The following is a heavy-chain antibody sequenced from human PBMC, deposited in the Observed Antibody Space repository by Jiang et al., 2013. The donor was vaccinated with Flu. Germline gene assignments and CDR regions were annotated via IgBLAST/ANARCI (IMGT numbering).Heavy chain of an antibody. CDR2: INHSGST. D-gene: IGHD1-1*01. CDR1: Y. Sequence: YWSWIRQPPGKGLEWIGEINHSGSTNYNPSLKSRVTISVDTSKNQFSLKLSSVTAADTAVYYCASGWAGRTVWGQGTLVTVSS. CDR3: ASGWAGRTV. J-gene: IGHJ4*02. V-gene: IGHV4-34*01.